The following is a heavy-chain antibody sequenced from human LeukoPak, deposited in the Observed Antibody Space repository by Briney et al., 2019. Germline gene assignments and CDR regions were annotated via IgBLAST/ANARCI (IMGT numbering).Heavy chain of an antibody. D-gene: IGHD5-12*01. Sequence: GASVKVSCKASGGTFSSYAISWVRQAPGQGLEWMGGTIPIFGTANYAQKFQGRVTITADESTSTAYMELSSLRSEDTAMYYCARVDIVATISYFDYWGQGTLVTVSS. CDR1: GGTFSSYA. CDR2: TIPIFGTA. V-gene: IGHV1-69*13. J-gene: IGHJ4*02. CDR3: ARVDIVATISYFDY.